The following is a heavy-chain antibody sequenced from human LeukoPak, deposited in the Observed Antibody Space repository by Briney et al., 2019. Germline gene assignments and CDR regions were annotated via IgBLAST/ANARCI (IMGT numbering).Heavy chain of an antibody. CDR3: ARDREGALDY. CDR2: ISSSSTI. V-gene: IGHV3-48*01. J-gene: IGHJ4*02. CDR1: GFTFSSYS. Sequence: GGSLRLSCAASGFTFSSYSMNWVRQAPGKGLEWVSYISSSSTIYYADSVKGRFTISRDNAKNSLYLQMNSLRAEDTAVYYCARDREGALDYWGQGTLDTVSS.